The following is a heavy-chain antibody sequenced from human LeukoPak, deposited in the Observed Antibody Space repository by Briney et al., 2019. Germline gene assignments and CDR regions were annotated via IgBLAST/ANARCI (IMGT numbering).Heavy chain of an antibody. D-gene: IGHD2-2*01. CDR3: AREVVPAAMGHNWFDP. Sequence: SETLSLTGTVSGYSISSGYYWGWIRQPPGKGLEWIGRICHSGSAYYNPALNGRVTISVDTSKIQFSLKLSSVTAADAAVYYCAREVVPAAMGHNWFDPWGQGTLVTVSS. CDR1: GYSISSGYY. V-gene: IGHV4-38-2*02. CDR2: ICHSGSA. J-gene: IGHJ5*02.